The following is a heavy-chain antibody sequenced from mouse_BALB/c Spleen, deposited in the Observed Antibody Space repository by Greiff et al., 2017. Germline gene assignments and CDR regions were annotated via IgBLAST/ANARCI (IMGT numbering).Heavy chain of an antibody. Sequence: QVQLQQSGAELVKPGASVKLSCKASGYTFTSYWMHWVKQRPGQGLEWIGEIDPSDSYTNYNQKFKGKATLTVDKSSSTAYMQLSSLTSEDSAVYYCARFGYSDYWGQGTTLTVSS. V-gene: IGHV1-69*02. CDR3: ARFGYSDY. CDR2: IDPSDSYT. CDR1: GYTFTSYW. J-gene: IGHJ2*01.